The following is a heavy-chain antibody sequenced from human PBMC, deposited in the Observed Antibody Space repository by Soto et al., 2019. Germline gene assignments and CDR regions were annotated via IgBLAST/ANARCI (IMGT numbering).Heavy chain of an antibody. CDR2: IKSNGGDP. CDR3: ARDERSYGEPPFDY. V-gene: IGHV1-2*02. D-gene: IGHD3-16*01. J-gene: IGHJ4*02. Sequence: QVQLLQSGAEVREAGASVKVSCKASGFIFTGYYIHWVRQAPGQGLEWMGWIKSNGGDPKYAQKFQDRVTITRDTSMNTVYMELSSLRSDDSAVYYCARDERSYGEPPFDYWGQGTLVTVSS. CDR1: GFIFTGYY.